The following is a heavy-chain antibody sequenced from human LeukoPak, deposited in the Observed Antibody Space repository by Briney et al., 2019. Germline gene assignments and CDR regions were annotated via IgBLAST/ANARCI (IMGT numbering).Heavy chain of an antibody. D-gene: IGHD5-18*01. CDR2: IYYSGST. J-gene: IGHJ5*02. V-gene: IGHV4-59*01. CDR1: GVSIRSSY. CDR3: ARGQGYSYGYEWFDP. Sequence: SETLSLTCSVSGVSIRSSYWSWIRQPPGKGLEWIGYIYYSGSTNYNRSLKSRVTISVDTSKNQFSLKLSSVTAADTAVYYCARGQGYSYGYEWFDPWGQGTLVTVSS.